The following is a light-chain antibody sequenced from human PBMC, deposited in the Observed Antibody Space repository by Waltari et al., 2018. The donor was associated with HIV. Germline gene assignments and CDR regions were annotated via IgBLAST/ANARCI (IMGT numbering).Light chain of an antibody. CDR2: RNG. V-gene: IGLV1-47*01. CDR3: AAWDDNLSRPVV. J-gene: IGLJ2*01. CDR1: NSKFGSYY. Sequence: QSVLTQPPSVSGTPGQRVTISCSGSNSKFGSYYVNWYQQFPGTAPKLLIFRNGQRPSGVPDRFSGSKSGTSASLAISVLRSEDEAVYHCAAWDDNLSRPVVFGGGTKVTVL.